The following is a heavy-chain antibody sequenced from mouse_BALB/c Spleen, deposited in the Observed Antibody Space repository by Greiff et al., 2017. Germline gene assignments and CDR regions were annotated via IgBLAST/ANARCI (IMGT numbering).Heavy chain of an antibody. CDR3: AREGLYEGGYFDD. CDR1: GFAFSSYD. V-gene: IGHV5-12-1*01. Sequence: EVQGVESGGGLVKPGGSLKLSCAASGFAFSSYDMSWVRQTPEKRLEWVAYISSGGGSTYYPDTVKGRFTISRDNAKNTLYLQMSSLKSEDTAMYYCAREGLYEGGYFDDWGQGTTLTVSS. J-gene: IGHJ2*01. CDR2: ISSGGGST. D-gene: IGHD1-1*01.